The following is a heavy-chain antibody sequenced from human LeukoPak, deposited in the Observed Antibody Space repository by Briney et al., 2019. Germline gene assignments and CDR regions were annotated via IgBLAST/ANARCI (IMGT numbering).Heavy chain of an antibody. CDR2: ISGSGGST. CDR1: GFTFSSYA. Sequence: GGSLRLSCAASGFTFSSYAMSWVRQAPGKGLEWDSAISGSGGSTYYADSVKGRFTISRDNSKNTLYLQMNSLRAEDTAVYYCAKVYYDILTGYLDYWGQGTLVTVSS. CDR3: AKVYYDILTGYLDY. D-gene: IGHD3-9*01. J-gene: IGHJ4*02. V-gene: IGHV3-23*01.